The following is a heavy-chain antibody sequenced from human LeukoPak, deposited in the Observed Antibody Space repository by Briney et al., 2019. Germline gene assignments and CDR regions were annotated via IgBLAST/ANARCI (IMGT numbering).Heavy chain of an antibody. D-gene: IGHD4-17*01. CDR2: IYYSGST. J-gene: IGHJ4*02. Sequence: SETLSLTCTVSGGSISSYYWNWIRQPPGKGLEWIGYIYYSGSTNYNSSLKSRVIISVDTSKNQFSLKLSSVTAADTAVYYCAFNPMTTVTSYYFDYWGQGALITVSS. CDR3: AFNPMTTVTSYYFDY. V-gene: IGHV4-59*08. CDR1: GGSISSYY.